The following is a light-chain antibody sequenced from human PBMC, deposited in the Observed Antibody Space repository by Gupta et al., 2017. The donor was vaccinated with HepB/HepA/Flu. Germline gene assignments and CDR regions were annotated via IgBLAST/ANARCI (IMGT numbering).Light chain of an antibody. CDR1: SAINVGDYR. Sequence: QAVLTQPSSLSASPGASASLPCTLRSAINVGDYRIYWYRQKPGSPPQFLLRYKSDSDYQQGSGVPSRFSGSKDASANAGILFISGLQSDDEADYYCMIWHNSAWVFGGGTKVTVL. CDR2: YKSDSDY. V-gene: IGLV5-45*03. CDR3: MIWHNSAWV. J-gene: IGLJ3*02.